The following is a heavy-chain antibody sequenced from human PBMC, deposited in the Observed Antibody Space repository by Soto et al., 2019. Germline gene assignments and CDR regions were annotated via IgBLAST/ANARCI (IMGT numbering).Heavy chain of an antibody. J-gene: IGHJ4*02. D-gene: IGHD2-8*01. CDR1: GGSISSGGYY. V-gene: IGHV4-31*03. Sequence: LSLTCTVSGGSISSGGYYWSWIRQHPGKGLEWIGYIYYSGSTYYNPSLKSRVTISVDTSKNQFSLKLSSVTAADTAVYYCARGGYCTNGVCPLFDYWGQGTLVTVSS. CDR2: IYYSGST. CDR3: ARGGYCTNGVCPLFDY.